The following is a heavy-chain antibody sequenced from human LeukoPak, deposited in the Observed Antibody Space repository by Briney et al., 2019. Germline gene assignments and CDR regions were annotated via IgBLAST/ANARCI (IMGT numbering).Heavy chain of an antibody. V-gene: IGHV3-11*04. CDR3: ARDRMVRGVKFDY. D-gene: IGHD3-10*01. CDR1: GFIFSDYY. Sequence: GGSLRLSCAASGFIFSDYYMSWIRQAPGKGLEWLSFISSGGSTIYYADSVKGRFTTSRDNAKNSLYLQMNSLRAEDTAVYYCARDRMVRGVKFDYWGQGTLVTVSS. CDR2: ISSGGSTI. J-gene: IGHJ4*02.